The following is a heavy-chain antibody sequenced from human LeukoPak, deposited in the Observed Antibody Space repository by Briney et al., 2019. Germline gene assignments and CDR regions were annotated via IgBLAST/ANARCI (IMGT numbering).Heavy chain of an antibody. J-gene: IGHJ4*02. CDR3: AREDYYDSSGYYQYYFDY. CDR2: IWYDGSNK. V-gene: IGHV3-33*08. CDR1: GFTLSSYE. D-gene: IGHD3-22*01. Sequence: GGSLRLSCAASGFTLSSYEMNWVRQAPGKGLEWVAVIWYDGSNKYYADSVKGRFTISRDNSKNALYLQMNSLRAEDTAVYYCAREDYYDSSGYYQYYFDYWGQGTLVTVSS.